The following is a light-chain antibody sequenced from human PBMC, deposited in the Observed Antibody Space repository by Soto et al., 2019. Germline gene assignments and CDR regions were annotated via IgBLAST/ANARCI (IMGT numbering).Light chain of an antibody. CDR1: QSVSSSY. CDR2: GAC. Sequence: EIVLTQSPGTLSLSPGERATLSCRASQSVSSSYLAWYQQKPGQAPRLLIYGACSRATGIPDRFSGSGSGTNFTLTISSLQPEDFAAYYCQQYCSSQITFGQGTRLEIK. V-gene: IGKV3-20*01. CDR3: QQYCSSQIT. J-gene: IGKJ5*01.